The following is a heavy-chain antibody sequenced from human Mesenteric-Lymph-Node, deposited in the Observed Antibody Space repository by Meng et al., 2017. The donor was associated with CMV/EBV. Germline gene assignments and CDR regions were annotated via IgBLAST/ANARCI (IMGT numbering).Heavy chain of an antibody. Sequence: GGSLRLSCAASGFTFSSYSMNWVRQAPGKGLEWVSSISSSSSYIYYADSVKGRFSISRDNAKNSLYLQMNSLRAEDTAVYYCARDDNGGATTDFDYWGQGTLVTVSS. CDR1: GFTFSSYS. D-gene: IGHD1-26*01. J-gene: IGHJ4*02. CDR2: ISSSSSYI. V-gene: IGHV3-21*01. CDR3: ARDDNGGATTDFDY.